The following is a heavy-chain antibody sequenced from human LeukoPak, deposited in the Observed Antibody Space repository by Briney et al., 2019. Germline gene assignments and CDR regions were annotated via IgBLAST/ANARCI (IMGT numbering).Heavy chain of an antibody. J-gene: IGHJ3*02. V-gene: IGHV4-39*01. CDR2: IYYSGST. CDR1: GGSISSSSYY. D-gene: IGHD3-16*01. CDR3: ARQLGAYSYPFDI. Sequence: SETLSLTCTVSGGSISSSSYYWGWIRRPPGKGLEWIGSIYYSGSTLYNPSLTSRVTISVDTPKNQFSLRLNSVTAADTAVYYCARQLGAYSYPFDIWGQGTKVTVSS.